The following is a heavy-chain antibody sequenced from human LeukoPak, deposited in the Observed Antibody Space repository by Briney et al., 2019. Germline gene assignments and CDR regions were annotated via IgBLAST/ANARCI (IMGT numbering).Heavy chain of an antibody. CDR2: FSGSSGRT. Sequence: GASLRLSCAASGFTFSTSSMSWVRQPRGGGLEWVSLFSGSSGRTYYADSVKGGFTISRDNSKNTLYLHINSLRAGDTAIYYCAKRYCSCGSCYHRYFDYWGQGTLVTVSS. CDR1: GFTFSTSS. J-gene: IGHJ4*02. CDR3: AKRYCSCGSCYHRYFDY. D-gene: IGHD2-15*01. V-gene: IGHV3-23*01.